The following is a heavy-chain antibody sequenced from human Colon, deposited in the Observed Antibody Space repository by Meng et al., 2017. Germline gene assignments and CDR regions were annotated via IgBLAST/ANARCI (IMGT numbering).Heavy chain of an antibody. CDR1: GFIFSDHF. D-gene: IGHD7-27*01. CDR3: ASDPTGVRGLDY. J-gene: IGHJ4*02. CDR2: IRNNARSYTT. Sequence: GESLKISCAASGFIFSDHFMDWVRQAPGKGLEWVGRIRNNARSYTTEYAASVKGRFTISRDDSQKSLFLQMHSLKTEDTAVYYCASDPTGVRGLDYWGQGTLVTVSS. V-gene: IGHV3-72*01.